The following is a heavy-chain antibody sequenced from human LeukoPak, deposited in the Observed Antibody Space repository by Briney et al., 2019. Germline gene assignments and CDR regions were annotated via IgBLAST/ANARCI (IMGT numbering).Heavy chain of an antibody. D-gene: IGHD4-23*01. CDR2: IYSGGST. Sequence: GGSLRLSCAASGFTVSSNYMSWVRQAPGKGLEWVSVIYSGGSTYYADSVKGRFTISRDNSKNTLYLQMNSLRAEDTAVYYCARDDRGDYGGNPTFDYWGQGTLVTVSS. J-gene: IGHJ4*02. V-gene: IGHV3-53*05. CDR3: ARDDRGDYGGNPTFDY. CDR1: GFTVSSNY.